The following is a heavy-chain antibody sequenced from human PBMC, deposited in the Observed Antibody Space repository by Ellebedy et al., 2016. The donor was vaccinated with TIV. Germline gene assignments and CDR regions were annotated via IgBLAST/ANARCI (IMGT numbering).Heavy chain of an antibody. D-gene: IGHD3-10*01. CDR2: ISKNSCSV. CDR1: GFKFGDYY. CDR3: ARSYYGSGSPDY. V-gene: IGHV3-9*01. J-gene: IGHJ4*02. Sequence: PGGSLRLSCAASGFKFGDYYMYWVRQAPGKGLEWVSGISKNSCSVGYADPVEGRFTISRDNAKNSLYLQMNSLRGEDTALYYCARSYYGSGSPDYWGQGTLVTVSS.